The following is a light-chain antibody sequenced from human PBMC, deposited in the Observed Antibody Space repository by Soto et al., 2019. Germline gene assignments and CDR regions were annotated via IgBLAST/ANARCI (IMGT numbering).Light chain of an antibody. CDR3: AAWDDSLSGPHVV. CDR1: SSNIGSNY. Sequence: QSVLTQPPPASGTPGQRVTISCSGSSSNIGSNYVYWYQQLPGTAPKLLIYRNNQRPSGVPDRFSGSKSGTSASLAISGLRSEDEADYYCAAWDDSLSGPHVVFGGGTKLT. J-gene: IGLJ2*01. CDR2: RNN. V-gene: IGLV1-47*01.